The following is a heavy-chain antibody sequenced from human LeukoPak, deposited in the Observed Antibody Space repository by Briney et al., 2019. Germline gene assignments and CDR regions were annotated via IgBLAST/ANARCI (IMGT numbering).Heavy chain of an antibody. V-gene: IGHV4-34*01. CDR1: GGSFSGYY. CDR2: INHSGST. J-gene: IGHJ4*02. D-gene: IGHD5-18*01. Sequence: PSETLSLTCAVYGGSFSGYYWSWIRQPPGKGREWSGEINHSGSTNYNPSLKSRVTISVDTSKNQFSLKLSSVTAADTAVYYCARGPYKSGYSYGPALRFFDYWGQGTLVTVSS. CDR3: ARGPYKSGYSYGPALRFFDY.